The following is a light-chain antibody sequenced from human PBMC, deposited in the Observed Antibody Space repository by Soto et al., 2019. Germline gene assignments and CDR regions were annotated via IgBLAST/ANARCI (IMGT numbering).Light chain of an antibody. CDR2: EVS. CDR1: SSDVGSYNR. V-gene: IGLV2-18*02. CDR3: NSYTTANTYV. J-gene: IGLJ1*01. Sequence: QSALTQPPSVSGSPGPSVAISCTGTSSDVGSYNRVSWYQQPPGTAPKLMIYEVSSRPSGVPDRFSGFKSGNTASLTISGLQAEDEADYYCNSYTTANTYVFGTGTKVTVL.